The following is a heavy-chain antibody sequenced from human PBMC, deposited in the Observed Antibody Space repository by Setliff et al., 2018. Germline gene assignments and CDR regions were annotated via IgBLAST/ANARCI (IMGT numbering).Heavy chain of an antibody. Sequence: PSETLSLTCTVSGGSVSSSSYYWGWIRQAPGSGLEWIGSISYSGTPYYNASVESRVTISIDTSRNQFSLELRSVTVADTATYYCVRPGGTTVVARHFDYWGSGILVTVSS. J-gene: IGHJ4*01. D-gene: IGHD2-15*01. CDR3: VRPGGTTVVARHFDY. V-gene: IGHV4-39*01. CDR2: ISYSGTP. CDR1: GGSVSSSSYY.